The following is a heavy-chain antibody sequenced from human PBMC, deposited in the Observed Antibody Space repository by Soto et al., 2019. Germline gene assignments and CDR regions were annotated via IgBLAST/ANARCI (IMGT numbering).Heavy chain of an antibody. J-gene: IGHJ6*02. V-gene: IGHV1-18*01. CDR3: ARSPPVYYETTGYRNYFYYQGMDV. CDR2: ISPSNGDT. D-gene: IGHD3-16*01. CDR1: GYMFIAYS. Sequence: GPGALKPGASAKVSCKASGYMFIAYSISWVRQAPGQGLEWMGWISPSNGDTNFAQKFQDRVTLTTDTSTTTVYMDLRSLTHDDTAVYFCARSPPVYYETTGYRNYFYYQGMDVWGQGTTVTVSS.